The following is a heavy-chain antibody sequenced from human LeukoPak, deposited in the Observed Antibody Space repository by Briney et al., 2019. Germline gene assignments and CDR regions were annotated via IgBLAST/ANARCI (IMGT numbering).Heavy chain of an antibody. CDR3: ARAGAIRSPYYYYGMDV. V-gene: IGHV3-30-3*01. J-gene: IGHJ6*02. CDR2: ISYDGSNK. D-gene: IGHD1-26*01. Sequence: PGGSLRLSCAASGFTFSSYAMHWVRQAPGKGLEWVAVISYDGSNKYYADSVKGRFTISRDNSKNTLYLQMNSLRAEDTAVYYCARAGAIRSPYYYYGMDVWGQGTTVTVSS. CDR1: GFTFSSYA.